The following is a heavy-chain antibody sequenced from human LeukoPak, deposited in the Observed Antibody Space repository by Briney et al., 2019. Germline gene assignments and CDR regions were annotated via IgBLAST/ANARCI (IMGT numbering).Heavy chain of an antibody. CDR2: ITGSGGNT. CDR3: AQGTPTGYGTSWFDY. V-gene: IGHV3-23*01. D-gene: IGHD6-13*01. J-gene: IGHJ4*01. CDR1: GFTFSSYA. Sequence: PGGSLRLSCAASGFTFSSYAMSWVRQAPGKGLEWVSLITGSGGNTYSADSVKGRFTISRDNSKNTLYLQMSSLRAEDTAIYYCAQGTPTGYGTSWFDYWGQEPWSPSPQ.